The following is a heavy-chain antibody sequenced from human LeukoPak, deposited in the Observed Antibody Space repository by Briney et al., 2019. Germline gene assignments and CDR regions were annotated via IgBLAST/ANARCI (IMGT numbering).Heavy chain of an antibody. Sequence: SETLSLTCAVYGGSFSGYYWGWIRQPPGKGLEWIGEINHSGSTNYNPSLKSRVTISVDTSKNQFSLKLSSVTAADTAVYYCARGIRRDNWFDPWGQGTLVTVSS. D-gene: IGHD1-1*01. CDR1: GGSFSGYY. CDR3: ARGIRRDNWFDP. V-gene: IGHV4-34*01. CDR2: INHSGST. J-gene: IGHJ5*02.